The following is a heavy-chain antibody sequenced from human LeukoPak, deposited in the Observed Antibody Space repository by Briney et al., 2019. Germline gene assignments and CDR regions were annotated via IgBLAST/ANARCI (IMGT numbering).Heavy chain of an antibody. D-gene: IGHD2-15*01. Sequence: GESLKISCKGSGYSFTNYWIAWVRQMPGKGPEWMGVIYLGGSDTTYSPSFQGQVTISADRSISTAYLQWSGLKASDTAMHYYARPHCSAANCYLYYFDYWGQGTLVTVSS. V-gene: IGHV5-51*01. CDR1: GYSFTNYW. CDR2: IYLGGSDT. J-gene: IGHJ4*02. CDR3: ARPHCSAANCYLYYFDY.